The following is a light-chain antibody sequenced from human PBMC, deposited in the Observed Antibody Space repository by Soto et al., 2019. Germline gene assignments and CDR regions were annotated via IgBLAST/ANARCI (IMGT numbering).Light chain of an antibody. J-gene: IGLJ3*02. CDR3: CAYAGDSALV. CDR2: EVD. V-gene: IGLV2-23*02. Sequence: QSALTRPASVSGSPGQSITISCTGTSSDVGGYNLVSWYQQHPGKAPKFMIYEVDKRPSGVSNRFSGSKSGNTASLTISGLQAEDEADYYCCAYAGDSALVFGGGTKLTVL. CDR1: SSDVGGYNL.